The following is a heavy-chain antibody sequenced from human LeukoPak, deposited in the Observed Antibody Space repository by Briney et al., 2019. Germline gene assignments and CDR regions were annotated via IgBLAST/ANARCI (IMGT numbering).Heavy chain of an antibody. CDR2: IYHSGST. J-gene: IGHJ4*02. V-gene: IGHV4-38-2*01. CDR3: ARARREMVDY. D-gene: IGHD5-24*01. Sequence: SETLSLTCVVSGYSISSGYYWGWIRQPPGKGLEWIGSIYHSGSTYYNPSLKSRVTISVDTSKNQFSLKLSSVTAADTAVYYCARARREMVDYWGQGTLVTVSS. CDR1: GYSISSGYY.